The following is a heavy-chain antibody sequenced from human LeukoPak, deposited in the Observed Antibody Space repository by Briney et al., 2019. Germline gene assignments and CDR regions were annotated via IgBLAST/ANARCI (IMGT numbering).Heavy chain of an antibody. CDR2: INSDGIST. CDR3: GRVPEWSSDGFNI. V-gene: IGHV3-74*01. D-gene: IGHD3-3*01. Sequence: GGSLRLSCAAPGFTFSSYWIHSGRHAPGKGVGWVSRINSDGISTTSADSVKGRFTVSRDNATKTLFLQKNSLRAEGTAVYYCGRVPEWSSDGFNIWGQGTMVTVSS. CDR1: GFTFSSYW. J-gene: IGHJ3*02.